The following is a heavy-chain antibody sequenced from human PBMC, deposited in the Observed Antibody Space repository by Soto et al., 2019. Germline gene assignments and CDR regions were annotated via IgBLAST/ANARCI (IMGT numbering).Heavy chain of an antibody. CDR2: INPSDGGT. V-gene: IGHV1-46*03. J-gene: IGHJ3*02. CDR1: GYTFIDYY. CDR3: ARDLDYTSGNDRHDAFDI. Sequence: QVQLVQSGAEVKKPGASVKVSCKASGYTFIDYYIHWMRQAPGQGLEWMGVINPSDGGTVYAQKFQGRVTMTRDTSTSTGYMELNSLRSDDTAVYYCARDLDYTSGNDRHDAFDIWGHGTLVTVSS. D-gene: IGHD3-22*01.